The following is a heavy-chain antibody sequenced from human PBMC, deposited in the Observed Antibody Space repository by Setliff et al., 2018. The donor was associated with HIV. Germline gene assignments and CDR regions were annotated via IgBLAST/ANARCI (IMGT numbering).Heavy chain of an antibody. CDR2: ICYRGNT. D-gene: IGHD6-6*01. V-gene: IGHV4-39*01. J-gene: IGHJ4*02. CDR1: GGSISTNSYY. Sequence: PSETLSLTCTVSGGSISTNSYYWGWIRQPPRKGLEWIGRICYRGNTYYNPSLKSRLTISVDTSKNQFSLKLSSVTAADTAVYYCARGLGSSSGFNWGQGTLVTVSS. CDR3: ARGLGSSSGFN.